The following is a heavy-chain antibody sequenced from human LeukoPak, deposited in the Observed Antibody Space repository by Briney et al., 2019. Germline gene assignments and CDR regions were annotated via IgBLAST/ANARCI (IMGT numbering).Heavy chain of an antibody. V-gene: IGHV1-3*01. J-gene: IGHJ4*02. CDR1: GYTFTSYA. CDR2: INAGNGNT. Sequence: ASVKVSCKASGYTFTSYAMHWVRQAPGQRLEWMGWINAGNGNTKYSQKFLGRVTIIRDTSASTAYMELSSLGSEDTAVYYCARGGEHNYGYVDFDYWGQGTLVAVSS. CDR3: ARGGEHNYGYVDFDY. D-gene: IGHD5-18*01.